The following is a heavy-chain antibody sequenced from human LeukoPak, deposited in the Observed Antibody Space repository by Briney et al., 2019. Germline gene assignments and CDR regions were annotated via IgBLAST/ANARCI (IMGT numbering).Heavy chain of an antibody. J-gene: IGHJ4*02. CDR1: GHTFTGYY. Sequence: LVKVSCKASGHTFTGYYMHWVRQAPGQGLEWMGWINPNSGGTNYAQKFQGWVTMTRDTSISTAYMELSRLRSDDTAVYYCARDSGSYQRYDYWGQGTLVTVSS. V-gene: IGHV1-2*04. CDR3: ARDSGSYQRYDY. D-gene: IGHD1-26*01. CDR2: INPNSGGT.